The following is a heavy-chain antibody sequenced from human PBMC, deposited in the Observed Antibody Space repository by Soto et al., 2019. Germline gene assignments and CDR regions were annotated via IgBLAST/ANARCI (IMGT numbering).Heavy chain of an antibody. V-gene: IGHV4-39*01. CDR1: GGSISSSSYY. CDR2: IYYSGST. J-gene: IGHJ4*02. D-gene: IGHD5-18*01. Sequence: SETLSLTCTVSGGSISSSSYYWGWIRQPPGKGLEWIGSIYYSGSTYYNPSLKSRVTISVDTSKNQFSLKLSSVTAADTAVYYCARHPRGTAMATRYYWGQGTLVTVSS. CDR3: ARHPRGTAMATRYY.